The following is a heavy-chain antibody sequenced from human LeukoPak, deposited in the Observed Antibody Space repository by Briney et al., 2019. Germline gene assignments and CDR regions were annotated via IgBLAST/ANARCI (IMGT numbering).Heavy chain of an antibody. J-gene: IGHJ4*02. CDR3: ARTLYYYDSSGYFPFDY. Sequence: ESGPTLVKPTQTLTLTCTFSGFSLSTSGVGVGWIRQPPGKALEWLALIYWDDDKRYSPSLKSRLTITKDTSKNQVVLTMTNMDPVDTATYYCARTLYYYDSSGYFPFDYWGQGTLVTVSS. CDR1: GFSLSTSGVG. V-gene: IGHV2-5*02. D-gene: IGHD3-22*01. CDR2: IYWDDDK.